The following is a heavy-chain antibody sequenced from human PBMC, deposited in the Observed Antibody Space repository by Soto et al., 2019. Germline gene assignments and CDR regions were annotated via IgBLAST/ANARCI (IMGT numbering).Heavy chain of an antibody. CDR3: ARIRGIAARPIPYYYYGMDV. V-gene: IGHV1-3*01. CDR2: INAGNGNT. CDR1: GYTFTSYA. J-gene: IGHJ6*02. Sequence: GASVKVSCKASGYTFTSYAMHWVRQAPGQRLEWMGWINAGNGNTKYSQKFQGRVTITRDTSASTAYMELSSLRSEDTAVYYCARIRGIAARPIPYYYYGMDVWGQGTTVTVSS. D-gene: IGHD6-6*01.